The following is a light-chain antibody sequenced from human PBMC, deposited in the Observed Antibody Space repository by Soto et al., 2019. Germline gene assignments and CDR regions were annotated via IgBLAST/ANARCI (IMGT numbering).Light chain of an antibody. CDR1: QDISNY. J-gene: IGKJ4*01. Sequence: DIQMTQSPSSLSASVGDRVTITCQASQDISNYLNWYQQKPGKAHKLLIYYASNLETGVPSRFSGSGSGTDFTFTISSLQPEDIATYYCQQYDNLPFFGGGTKVEIK. V-gene: IGKV1-33*01. CDR3: QQYDNLPF. CDR2: YAS.